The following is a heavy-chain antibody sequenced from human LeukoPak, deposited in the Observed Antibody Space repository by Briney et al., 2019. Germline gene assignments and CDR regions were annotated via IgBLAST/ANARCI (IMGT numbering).Heavy chain of an antibody. D-gene: IGHD3-10*01. CDR2: IYWDDDK. V-gene: IGHV2-5*02. CDR3: ALGSGRTFDY. CDR1: GLSLSTSGVG. Sequence: SGPTLVKPTQSLKLYCLFAGLSLSTSGVGVGWIRQPPGEALEWLALIYWDDDKRYSPSLKSRLTITKDTSKNQVVLTMTNMDTGDKATYYCALGSGRTFDYWGQGTLVTVSS. J-gene: IGHJ4*02.